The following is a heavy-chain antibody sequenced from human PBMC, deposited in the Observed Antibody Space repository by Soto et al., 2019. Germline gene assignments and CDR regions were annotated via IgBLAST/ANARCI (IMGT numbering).Heavy chain of an antibody. Sequence: QVQLVESGGGVVQPGTSLRLSCVGSGFTFRSYVIHWVRQAPGKGLEWVALTSYDGSNKDYGDSVKGRFTISRDNSRNTVDLQMDSLRREDTAFYYCARWGTTVGLDVWGQGTLVSVSS. CDR1: GFTFRSYV. D-gene: IGHD4-17*01. V-gene: IGHV3-33*05. J-gene: IGHJ1*01. CDR3: ARWGTTVGLDV. CDR2: TSYDGSNK.